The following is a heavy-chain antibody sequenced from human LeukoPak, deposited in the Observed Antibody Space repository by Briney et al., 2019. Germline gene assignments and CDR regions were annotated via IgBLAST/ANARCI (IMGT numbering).Heavy chain of an antibody. CDR3: ARERGRLPFDP. CDR1: GGSISSSSYY. J-gene: IGHJ5*02. CDR2: IYYSGST. V-gene: IGHV4-39*07. Sequence: SETLSLTCTVSGGSISSSSYYWGWIRQPPGKGLEWIGSIYYSGSTYYNPSLKSRVTISVDTSKNQFSLKLTSVTAADTAVYYCARERGRLPFDPWGQGILVSVSS.